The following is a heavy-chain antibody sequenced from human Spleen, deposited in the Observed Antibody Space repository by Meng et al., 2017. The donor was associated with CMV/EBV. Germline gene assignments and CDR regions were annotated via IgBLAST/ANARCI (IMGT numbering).Heavy chain of an antibody. CDR3: ARGYGDYAFLDY. CDR2: VNPNSGGT. D-gene: IGHD4-17*01. J-gene: IGHJ4*02. Sequence: CKTSGYTFTDYYIHWVRQAPGQGLEWMGWVNPNSGGTDYTQKIQGRVTMTSDTSISTAYMELSRLKSDDTTVYYCARGYGDYAFLDYWGQGTVVTVSS. V-gene: IGHV1-2*02. CDR1: GYTFTDYY.